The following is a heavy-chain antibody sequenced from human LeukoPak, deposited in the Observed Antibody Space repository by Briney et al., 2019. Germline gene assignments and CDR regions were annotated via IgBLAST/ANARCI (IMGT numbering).Heavy chain of an antibody. V-gene: IGHV3-49*04. CDR1: GFIFGDYA. CDR2: IRSKPYGGAT. J-gene: IGHJ4*02. CDR3: TRSAGYSSGWYHDY. Sequence: GGSLRLSCTASGFIFGDYAMSWVRQAPGKGLECVGFIRSKPYGGATEYAASVKGRFSISRDDSKSIAYLQMNSLKTEHTAVYSCTRSAGYSSGWYHDYWGQGTLVTVSS. D-gene: IGHD6-19*01.